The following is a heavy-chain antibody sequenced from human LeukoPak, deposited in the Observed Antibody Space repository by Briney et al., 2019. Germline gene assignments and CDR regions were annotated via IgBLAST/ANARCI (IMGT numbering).Heavy chain of an antibody. V-gene: IGHV3-43D*03. CDR2: ISWDGGST. J-gene: IGHJ4*02. CDR1: GFTFDDYA. Sequence: PGGSLRLSCAASGFTFDDYAMHWVRQAPGKGLEWVSLISWDGGSTYYADSVKGRFTISRDNSKNSLYLQMNSLRAEDTALYYCAKDIRPYSSGSTFDYWGQGTLVTVSS. D-gene: IGHD6-19*01. CDR3: AKDIRPYSSGSTFDY.